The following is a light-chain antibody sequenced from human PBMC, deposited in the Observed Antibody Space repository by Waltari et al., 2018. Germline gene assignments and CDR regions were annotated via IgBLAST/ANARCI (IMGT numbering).Light chain of an antibody. CDR1: QSVGSS. Sequence: DIVLTQSPATLSLSPGETATLSCRASQSVGSSLAWYHQKPGQAPRLLIYDASKRATGIPARFSGSGSGTDFTLTISSLESEDFAVYYCQQRTNWPPIFSFGPGTKVDIK. CDR3: QQRTNWPPIFS. V-gene: IGKV3-11*01. CDR2: DAS. J-gene: IGKJ3*01.